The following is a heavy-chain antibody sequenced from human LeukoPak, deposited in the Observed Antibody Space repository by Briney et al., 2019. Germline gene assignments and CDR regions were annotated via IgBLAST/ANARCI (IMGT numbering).Heavy chain of an antibody. V-gene: IGHV3-11*01. CDR3: AREEVGATETWYFDL. D-gene: IGHD1-26*01. Sequence: GGSLRLSCAASGFTFSTFWMSWVRQAPGKGLKWISYISNSDTSLYYVDSVMGRFTISRDNAKNSLYLQMNSLRAEDTAVYYCAREEVGATETWYFDLWGRGTLVTVSS. CDR1: GFTFSTFW. CDR2: ISNSDTSL. J-gene: IGHJ2*01.